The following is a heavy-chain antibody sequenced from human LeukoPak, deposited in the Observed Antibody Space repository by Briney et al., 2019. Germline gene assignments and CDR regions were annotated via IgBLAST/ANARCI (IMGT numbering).Heavy chain of an antibody. CDR1: GGSFSGYY. D-gene: IGHD3-10*01. V-gene: IGHV4-34*01. Sequence: SETLSLTCAVYGGSFSGYYWSWIRQPPGKGLEWIGEINHSGSTNYNPSLKSRVTISVDTSKNQFSLKLSSVTAADTAVYYCARLMVRVHTGDYWGQGTLVTVSS. J-gene: IGHJ4*02. CDR3: ARLMVRVHTGDY. CDR2: INHSGST.